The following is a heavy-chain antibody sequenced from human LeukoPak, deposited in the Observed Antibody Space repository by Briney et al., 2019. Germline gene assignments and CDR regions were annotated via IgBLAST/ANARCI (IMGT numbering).Heavy chain of an antibody. J-gene: IGHJ4*02. CDR1: GYSLTSYW. Sequence: PGESLKISCKGSGYSLTSYWIGWVRQMPGKGLEWMGIIYPGDSDTRYSPSFQGQVTISADKSISTAYLQWSSLKASDTAMYYCARGREYSSSPYRFDYWGQGTLVTVSS. CDR2: IYPGDSDT. CDR3: ARGREYSSSPYRFDY. V-gene: IGHV5-51*01. D-gene: IGHD6-6*01.